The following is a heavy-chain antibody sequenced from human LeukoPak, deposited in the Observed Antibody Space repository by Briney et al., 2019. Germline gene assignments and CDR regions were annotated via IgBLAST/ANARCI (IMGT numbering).Heavy chain of an antibody. Sequence: ASVKVSCTVSGYTLTELSMHWVRQAPGKGLEWMGGFDPEDGETIYAHKFQGRVTMTEATSTDTAYMELSSLRSEDTAVYYCATTLPWFGELFSRPSYYFDYWGQGTLVTVSS. V-gene: IGHV1-24*01. J-gene: IGHJ4*02. D-gene: IGHD3-10*01. CDR1: GYTLTELS. CDR3: ATTLPWFGELFSRPSYYFDY. CDR2: FDPEDGET.